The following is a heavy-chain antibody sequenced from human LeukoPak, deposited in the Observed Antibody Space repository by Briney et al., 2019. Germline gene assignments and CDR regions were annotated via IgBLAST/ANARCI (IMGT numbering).Heavy chain of an antibody. CDR2: IYHSGST. CDR1: VGSSSVYY. D-gene: IGHD2-15*01. Sequence: SSETLSLTSAHYVGSSSVYYSSSMRPPPGKGVGWMGEIYHSGSTNYNPSLKSRVTISVDTSKNQFSLKLSTVTATDTAVYYCARGRGVGVVAAWVFDYWGQGTLVTVSS. J-gene: IGHJ4*02. V-gene: IGHV4-34*01. CDR3: ARGRGVGVVAAWVFDY.